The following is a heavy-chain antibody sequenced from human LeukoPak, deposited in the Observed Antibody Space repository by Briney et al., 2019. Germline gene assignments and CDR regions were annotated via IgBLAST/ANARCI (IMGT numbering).Heavy chain of an antibody. CDR1: GGTFSSCA. J-gene: IGHJ4*02. Sequence: SVKVFCKASGGTFSSCAISWVRQAPGQGLEWMGRIIPIFGTANYAQKFQGRVTITTDESTSTAYMELSSLRSEDTAVYYCAREDTAMVFYFDYWGQGTLVTVSS. D-gene: IGHD5-18*01. V-gene: IGHV1-69*05. CDR2: IIPIFGTA. CDR3: AREDTAMVFYFDY.